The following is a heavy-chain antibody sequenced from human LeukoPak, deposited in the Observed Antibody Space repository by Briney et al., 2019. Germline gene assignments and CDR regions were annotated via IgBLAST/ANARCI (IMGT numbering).Heavy chain of an antibody. CDR3: ARDGVTMGSGHDF. D-gene: IGHD3-3*01. CDR2: IKQDGSEK. CDR1: GFIFSSYS. Sequence: AGGSLRLSCAASGFIFSSYSMSWVRQAPGKGLEWVANIKQDGSEKFYVDSVKGRFTISRDNAKNSLYLQMNSLRAEDTAVYYCARDGVTMGSGHDFWGQGTLVTVSS. J-gene: IGHJ4*02. V-gene: IGHV3-7*03.